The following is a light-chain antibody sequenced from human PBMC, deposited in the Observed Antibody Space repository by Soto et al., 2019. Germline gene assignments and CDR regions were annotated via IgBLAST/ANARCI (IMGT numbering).Light chain of an antibody. CDR3: SSSPSTSTYV. CDR1: SSDVGGYNY. J-gene: IGLJ1*01. Sequence: QSALTQPASVSGSPGQSITISCTGTSSDVGGYNYVSWYQQHPGKAPKLMIYEVSNRPSGVSNRFSGSKSGNTASLTISALQAQDEADYYCSSSPSTSTYVFGTGTKLTVL. V-gene: IGLV2-14*01. CDR2: EVS.